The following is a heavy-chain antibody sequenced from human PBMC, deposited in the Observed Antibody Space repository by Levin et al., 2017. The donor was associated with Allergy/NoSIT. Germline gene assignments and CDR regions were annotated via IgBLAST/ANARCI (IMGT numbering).Heavy chain of an antibody. CDR2: IKSKTDGGTT. CDR1: GFTFSNAW. V-gene: IGHV3-15*01. J-gene: IGHJ4*02. D-gene: IGHD6-13*01. Sequence: PGGSLRLSCAASGFTFSNAWMSWVRQAPGKGLEWVGRIKSKTDGGTTDYATPVKGRFTISRDDSKNTLYLQMNSLKTEDTAVYYCTTDLIAAAGNVPFDYWGQGTLVTVSS. CDR3: TTDLIAAAGNVPFDY.